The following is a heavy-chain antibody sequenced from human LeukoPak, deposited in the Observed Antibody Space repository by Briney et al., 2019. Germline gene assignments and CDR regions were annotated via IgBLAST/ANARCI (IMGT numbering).Heavy chain of an antibody. J-gene: IGHJ4*02. CDR3: ARVNCSSTSCRSKFLDY. Sequence: ASVKVSCKASGYTFTNYDINWVRQATGQGLEWMGWMNPNSANTGYAQKFQGRVTMTRNTSISTAYMELSSLRSEVTAVYYCARVNCSSTSCRSKFLDYWGQGTLVTVSS. CDR1: GYTFTNYD. CDR2: MNPNSANT. V-gene: IGHV1-8*01. D-gene: IGHD2-2*01.